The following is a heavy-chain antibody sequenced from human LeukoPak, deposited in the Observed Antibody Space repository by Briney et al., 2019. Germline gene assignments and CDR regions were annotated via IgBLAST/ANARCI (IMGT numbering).Heavy chain of an antibody. CDR3: ARDRYTVVSWYFDL. Sequence: SETLSLTCIVSGGSVSRDNYYWTWIRQAPRKGLEWIGYIYYSGSTYYNPSLKSRVTISVDTSKNQFSLRLSSVTAADTAVYYCARDRYTVVSWYFDLWGRGTLVTVSS. J-gene: IGHJ2*01. D-gene: IGHD4-23*01. CDR2: IYYSGST. V-gene: IGHV4-31*03. CDR1: GGSVSRDNYY.